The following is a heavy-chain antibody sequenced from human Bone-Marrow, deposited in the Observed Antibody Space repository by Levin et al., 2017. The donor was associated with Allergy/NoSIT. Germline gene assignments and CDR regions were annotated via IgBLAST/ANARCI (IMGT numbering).Heavy chain of an antibody. Sequence: ETLSLTCTVSGDSVKLGSYYWTWIRQPPGKGLEWIAFIYYSGTTYYNPSLKSRVTMSVDTSSNQFSLSLSSVTTADTAVYYCARVERPITVLGAGNPKIDSWGQGTLVTVSS. D-gene: IGHD3-3*01. CDR3: ARVERPITVLGAGNPKIDS. V-gene: IGHV4-61*01. CDR1: GDSVKLGSYY. J-gene: IGHJ4*02. CDR2: IYYSGTT.